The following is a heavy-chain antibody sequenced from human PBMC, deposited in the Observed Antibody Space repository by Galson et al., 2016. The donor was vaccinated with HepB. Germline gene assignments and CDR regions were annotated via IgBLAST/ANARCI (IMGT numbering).Heavy chain of an antibody. D-gene: IGHD6-13*01. V-gene: IGHV3-23*01. CDR1: GFTFSSYA. J-gene: IGHJ4*02. CDR2: GYGGGGGP. CDR3: ARCERYGSGWYGKNDY. Sequence: SLRLSCAASGFTFSSYAMTWVRQAPGKGLEWVSAGYGGGGGPHYADSVKGRFTMSRDISRNTLYLQMNRLRAEDTAVYYCARCERYGSGWYGKNDYWGQGTLVTVSS.